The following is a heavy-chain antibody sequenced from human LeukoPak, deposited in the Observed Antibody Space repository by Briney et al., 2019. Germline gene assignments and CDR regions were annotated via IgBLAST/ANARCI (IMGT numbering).Heavy chain of an antibody. CDR1: GFTFSDYY. J-gene: IGHJ6*02. D-gene: IGHD2-2*01. V-gene: IGHV3-11*01. CDR2: ISRSGSSL. CDR3: AREVVVVPDYYYYGLDV. Sequence: GGSLRLSCVASGFTFSDYYMTWIRQAPGKGLEYVSHISRSGSSLYYGDSMTGRFTISRDNAKNSLYLQMNSLRVEDTAVYYCAREVVVVPDYYYYGLDVWGQGTTVTVSS.